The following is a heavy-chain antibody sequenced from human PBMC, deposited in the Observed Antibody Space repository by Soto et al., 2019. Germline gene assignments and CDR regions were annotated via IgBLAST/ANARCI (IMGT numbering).Heavy chain of an antibody. V-gene: IGHV3-21*01. Sequence: PGGSVRLSCAASGVTFSSYSLSWVRQAPGKGLEWVSFISSSSSYMNYADSVKGRFTISRDNAKNSLYLQMNSLRVEDTAVYYCLSGNSPSSTWGQGTLVTVSS. J-gene: IGHJ5*02. CDR2: ISSSSSYM. D-gene: IGHD5-12*01. CDR3: LSGNSPSST. CDR1: GVTFSSYS.